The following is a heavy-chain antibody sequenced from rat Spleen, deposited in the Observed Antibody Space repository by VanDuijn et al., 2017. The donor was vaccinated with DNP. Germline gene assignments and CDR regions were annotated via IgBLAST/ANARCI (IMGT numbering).Heavy chain of an antibody. CDR2: IHTGSGGT. D-gene: IGHD5-1*01. J-gene: IGHJ1*01. CDR1: GYTFISNY. V-gene: IGHV1-43*01. Sequence: QVQLQQSGAELAKPGSSVRISCKASGYTFISNYIGWIKQTTGQGLEYVGYIHTGSGGTNYNEKFKGKATLTVDKSSSTAFMQLSSLTPDDSAVYYCARWDNYYWYFDFWGPGTMVTVSS. CDR3: ARWDNYYWYFDF.